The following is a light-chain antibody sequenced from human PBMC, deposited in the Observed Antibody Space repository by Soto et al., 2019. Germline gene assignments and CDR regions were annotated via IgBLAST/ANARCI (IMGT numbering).Light chain of an antibody. Sequence: SASVGDKVTITCRASPAIASFLAWYQQKPGTAPKLLIYGASTLQSGVPSRFSGSRSGTDYTLTIASLQPEDIATYYCQQYDNLPPTWTFGQGTKVDIK. CDR3: QQYDNLPPTWT. CDR1: PAIASF. CDR2: GAS. V-gene: IGKV1-9*01. J-gene: IGKJ1*01.